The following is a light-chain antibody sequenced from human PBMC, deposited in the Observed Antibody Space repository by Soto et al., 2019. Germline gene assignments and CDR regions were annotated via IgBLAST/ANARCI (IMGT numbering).Light chain of an antibody. CDR1: QSVSSSY. V-gene: IGKV3-20*01. CDR3: HQYGSSPRLT. Sequence: EIVLTQSPGTLSLSPGERATLSCRASQSVSSSYLAWYQQKPGQAPRLLIYGASIRATGIPGTFSGSGSGTDFTLTISRLEPEDFAVYYCHQYGSSPRLTFGGGTKVEIK. CDR2: GAS. J-gene: IGKJ4*01.